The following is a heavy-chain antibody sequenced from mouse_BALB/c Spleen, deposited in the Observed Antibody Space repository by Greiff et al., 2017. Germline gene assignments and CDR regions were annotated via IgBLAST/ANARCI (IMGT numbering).Heavy chain of an antibody. Sequence: VKLMESGAELVRPGTSVKISCKASGYTFTNYWLGWVKQRPGHGLEWIGDIYPGGGYTNYNEKFKGKATLTADTSSSTAYMQLSSLTSEDSAVYCCARTGTWAMDYWGQGTSVTVSA. CDR3: ARTGTWAMDY. J-gene: IGHJ4*01. V-gene: IGHV1-63*02. CDR1: GYTFTNYW. D-gene: IGHD4-1*01. CDR2: IYPGGGYT.